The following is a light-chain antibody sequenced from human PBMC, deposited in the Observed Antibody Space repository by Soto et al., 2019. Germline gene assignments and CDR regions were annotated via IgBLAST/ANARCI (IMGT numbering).Light chain of an antibody. V-gene: IGLV2-14*01. CDR1: YSDIGGYDY. Sequence: QSALTQPASVSGSPGQSITISCTGTYSDIGGYDYVSWYQHYPGKAPKLMIYEVSNRPSGVSDRFSGSKSGNTASLTIFGLQAEDEADYYCSSYTSSITRIIFGGGTKVTVL. CDR2: EVS. J-gene: IGLJ2*01. CDR3: SSYTSSITRII.